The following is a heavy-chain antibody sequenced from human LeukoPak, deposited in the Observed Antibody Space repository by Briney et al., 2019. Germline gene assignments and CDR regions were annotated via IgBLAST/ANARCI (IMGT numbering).Heavy chain of an antibody. V-gene: IGHV3-30-3*01. CDR1: GFTLSSFP. CDR2: ISTDGSNK. Sequence: GGSLRLSCAASGFTLSSFPMHWVRQAPGKGLDWVAVISTDGSNKYYADSVKGRFTISRDNSKNTLYLQMNSLRAEDTAVYYCARDKYYYGSGSYRPSDYWGQGTLVTVSS. CDR3: ARDKYYYGSGSYRPSDY. D-gene: IGHD3-10*01. J-gene: IGHJ4*02.